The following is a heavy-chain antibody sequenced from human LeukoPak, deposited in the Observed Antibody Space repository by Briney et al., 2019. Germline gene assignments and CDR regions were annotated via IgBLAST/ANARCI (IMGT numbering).Heavy chain of an antibody. J-gene: IGHJ4*02. Sequence: GGSLRLSCAASGFTFSTFAMIWVRQPPGKGLEWVSSIFPSGGEIHYADSVRGRLTISRDNSKSTLSLQMNSLRAEDTAIYYCATYRQVLLPFESWGQGTPVTVSS. CDR3: ATYRQVLLPFES. V-gene: IGHV3-23*01. D-gene: IGHD2-8*02. CDR1: GFTFSTFA. CDR2: IFPSGGEI.